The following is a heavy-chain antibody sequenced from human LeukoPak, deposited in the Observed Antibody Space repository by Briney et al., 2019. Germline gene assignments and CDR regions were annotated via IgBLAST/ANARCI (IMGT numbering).Heavy chain of an antibody. Sequence: PGGSLRLSCAASGFTFNSYAMTWVRQAPGKGLEWVSGISGSGGSTYYADSVKGRFTISRDNSKNTLYLQMNSLRVEDTAVYYCAVFGELLLPYDYWGQGTLVTVSS. D-gene: IGHD3-10*02. CDR1: GFTFNSYA. J-gene: IGHJ4*02. CDR2: ISGSGGST. V-gene: IGHV3-23*01. CDR3: AVFGELLLPYDY.